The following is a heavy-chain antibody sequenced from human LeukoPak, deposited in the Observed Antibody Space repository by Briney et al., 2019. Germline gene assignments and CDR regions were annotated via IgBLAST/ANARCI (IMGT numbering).Heavy chain of an antibody. V-gene: IGHV7-4-1*02. CDR2: ISTNTGNP. J-gene: IGHJ5*02. CDR1: GYTFTSYA. D-gene: IGHD2-2*01. CDR3: ARAGCSSTSCYEAPYNWFDP. Sequence: GASVKVSCTASGYTFTSYAMNWVRQAPGQGLEWMGWISTNTGNPTYAQGFTGRFVFSLDTSVSTAYLQISSLKAEDPAVYYCARAGCSSTSCYEAPYNWFDPWGQGTLVTVSS.